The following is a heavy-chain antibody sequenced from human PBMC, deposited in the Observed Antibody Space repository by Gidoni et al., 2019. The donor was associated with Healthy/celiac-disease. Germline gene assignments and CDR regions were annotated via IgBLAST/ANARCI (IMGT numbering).Heavy chain of an antibody. D-gene: IGHD2-2*01. CDR3: ARTLVAVARPLDY. J-gene: IGHJ4*02. CDR2: INPSGGST. V-gene: IGHV1-46*01. CDR1: GYTFSSYY. Sequence: QVQLVQSGAEVKKPGASVKVSCQASGYTFSSYYMYWVRQAPGQGLEWMGIINPSGGSTNYAQKFQGRVTMTRDTSTSTVYMELSSLRSEDTAVYYCARTLVAVARPLDYWGQGTLVTVSS.